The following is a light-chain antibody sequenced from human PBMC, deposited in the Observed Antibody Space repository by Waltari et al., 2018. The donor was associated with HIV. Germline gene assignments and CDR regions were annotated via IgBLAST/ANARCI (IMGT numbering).Light chain of an antibody. CDR2: EDT. CDR1: ALAKKY. V-gene: IGLV3-10*01. J-gene: IGLJ1*01. CDR3: YSTDSSGYLFV. Sequence: SYALTQPPSVSVSPGQTARITCSGDALAKKYAYWYQQKSGQAPVLVIYEDTKRPSGIPDRFSGSSSGAMATLTISGAQLEDEGDYYCYSTDSSGYLFVFGTGTKVTVL.